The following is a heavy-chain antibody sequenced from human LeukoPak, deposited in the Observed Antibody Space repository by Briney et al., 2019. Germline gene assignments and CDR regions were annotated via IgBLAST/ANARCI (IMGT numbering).Heavy chain of an antibody. D-gene: IGHD6-19*01. J-gene: IGHJ4*02. CDR2: IYSGGST. CDR1: GFTFSSNF. V-gene: IGHV3-66*01. Sequence: PGGSLRLSCAASGFTFSSNFMSWVRQAPGKGLEWVSVIYSGGSTYYADSVKGRFTISRDNSKNTVYLQMNSLRAEDTAMYYCARDSSGWPFDYWGQGTLVTVSS. CDR3: ARDSSGWPFDY.